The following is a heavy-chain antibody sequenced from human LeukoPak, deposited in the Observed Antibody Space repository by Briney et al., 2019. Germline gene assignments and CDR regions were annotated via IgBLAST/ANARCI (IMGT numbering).Heavy chain of an antibody. V-gene: IGHV3-21*01. J-gene: IGHJ3*02. CDR1: GFTFSSYS. D-gene: IGHD6-13*01. CDR3: ARGDVAAAGADAFDI. Sequence: GGSLRLPCAVSGFTFSSYSMNWVRQAPGKGLEWVSSISSSSSNIYYADSVQGRFTISRDNAKNSLYLEMNSLRAEDTAFYYCARGDVAAAGADAFDIWGQGTMVTVSS. CDR2: ISSSSSNI.